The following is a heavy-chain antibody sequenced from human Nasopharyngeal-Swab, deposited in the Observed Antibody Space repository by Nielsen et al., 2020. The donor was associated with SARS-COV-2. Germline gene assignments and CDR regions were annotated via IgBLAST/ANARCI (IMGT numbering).Heavy chain of an antibody. J-gene: IGHJ3*02. D-gene: IGHD3-10*01. CDR2: ISSSSSYI. V-gene: IGHV3-21*01. Sequence: VRQMPGKGLEWVSSISSSSSYIYYADSVKGRFTISRDNAKNSLYLQMNSLRAEDTAVYYCARDAPEGYYYGSGSYYKQAFDIWGQGTMVTVSS. CDR3: ARDAPEGYYYGSGSYYKQAFDI.